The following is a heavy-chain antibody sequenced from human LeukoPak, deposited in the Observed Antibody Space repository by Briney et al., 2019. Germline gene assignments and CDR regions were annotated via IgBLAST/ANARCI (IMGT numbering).Heavy chain of an antibody. D-gene: IGHD2-2*01. CDR2: IYYSGST. J-gene: IGHJ6*03. Sequence: SETLSLTCTVSGGSISSYYWSWIRQPPGKGLEWIGYIYYSGSTNYSPSLKSRVTISVDTSKNQFSLKLSSVTAADTAVYYCAMLPIVVVPAASTDYYMDVWGKGTTVTVSS. V-gene: IGHV4-59*01. CDR1: GGSISSYY. CDR3: AMLPIVVVPAASTDYYMDV.